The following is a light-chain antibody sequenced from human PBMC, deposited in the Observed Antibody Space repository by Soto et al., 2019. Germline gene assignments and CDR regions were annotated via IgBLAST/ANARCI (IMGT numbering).Light chain of an antibody. J-gene: IGKJ1*01. CDR1: QSVSSSY. CDR3: QQYNDWLWT. Sequence: EIVLTQSPGTLSLSPGERATLSCRASQSVSSSYLAWYQQKPGQAPRLLIYGASTRATNIPARFSGRGSGTEFTLTITSLQSEDFAVYYCQQYNDWLWTFGQGTRVEIK. V-gene: IGKV3-15*01. CDR2: GAS.